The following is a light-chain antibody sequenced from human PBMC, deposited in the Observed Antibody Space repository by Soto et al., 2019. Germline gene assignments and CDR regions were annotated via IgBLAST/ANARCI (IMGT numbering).Light chain of an antibody. CDR3: QQLKSYPIT. CDR2: AAS. CDR1: QGIRSY. J-gene: IGKJ5*01. Sequence: TQLNQSPSSLSTSVGDRVTITCGASQGIRSYLAWYQQKPGKAPQLLIYAASRLASGVPSRFSGSGAGTDFTLTINSLKPEDFAIYYCQQLKSYPITFGQGTRVEIK. V-gene: IGKV1-9*01.